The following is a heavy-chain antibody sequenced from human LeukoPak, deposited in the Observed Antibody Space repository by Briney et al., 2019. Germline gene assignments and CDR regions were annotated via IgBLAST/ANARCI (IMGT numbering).Heavy chain of an antibody. CDR1: GGSISSSSYY. CDR2: IYYSGST. V-gene: IGHV4-39*07. J-gene: IGHJ5*02. CDR3: ARVAGYCSSTSCYVNWFDP. Sequence: SETLSLTCTVSGGSISSSSYYWGWIRQSPGKGLEWIGSIYYSGSTYYNPSLKSRVTISVDTSKNQFSLKLSSVTAADTAVYYCARVAGYCSSTSCYVNWFDPWGQGTLVTVSS. D-gene: IGHD2-2*01.